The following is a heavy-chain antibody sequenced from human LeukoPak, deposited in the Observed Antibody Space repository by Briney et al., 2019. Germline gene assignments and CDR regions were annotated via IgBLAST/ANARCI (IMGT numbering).Heavy chain of an antibody. Sequence: GGSLRLSCAASGFTFSTYGMHWVRQAPGKGLEWVAVISYDGSNEYYADSVKGRFTISRDNSKNTLYLQMSSLGAEDTAIYYCAKEFNRGLPDYWGQGTLVTVPS. CDR2: ISYDGSNE. J-gene: IGHJ4*02. D-gene: IGHD2-21*01. V-gene: IGHV3-30*18. CDR1: GFTFSTYG. CDR3: AKEFNRGLPDY.